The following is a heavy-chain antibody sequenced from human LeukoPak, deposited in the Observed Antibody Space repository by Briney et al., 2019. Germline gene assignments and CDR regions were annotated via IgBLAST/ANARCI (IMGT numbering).Heavy chain of an antibody. CDR1: GFTFSSSA. CDR2: VSGSGRGENT. Sequence: GGSLRLSCAASGFTFSSSAMSWVRQAPGKGLEWVSNVSGSGRGENTYYADSVKGRFTISRDNSKNTLILQMNSLRAEDTAVYYCARVLRYCSGGNCYSGGLGYMDVWGKGTTVTISS. V-gene: IGHV3-23*01. CDR3: ARVLRYCSGGNCYSGGLGYMDV. J-gene: IGHJ6*03. D-gene: IGHD2-15*01.